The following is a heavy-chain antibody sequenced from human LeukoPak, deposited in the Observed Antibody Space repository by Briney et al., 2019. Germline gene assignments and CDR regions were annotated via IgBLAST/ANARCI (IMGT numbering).Heavy chain of an antibody. CDR2: IKAKAHGGTI. Sequence: GGSLRLSCAASGFTLSSSSMNWVRQAPGKGLEWVGRIKAKAHGGTIEYAAPVKGRFTISRDDSKNTLYLQMNSLKTEDTAVYYCTTDGVGVEGATYDNWGQGTLVSVSS. D-gene: IGHD1-26*01. CDR1: GFTLSSSS. V-gene: IGHV3-15*01. CDR3: TTDGVGVEGATYDN. J-gene: IGHJ4*02.